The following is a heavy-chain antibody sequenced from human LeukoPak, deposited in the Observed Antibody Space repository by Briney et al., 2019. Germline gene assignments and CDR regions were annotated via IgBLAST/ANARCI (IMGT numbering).Heavy chain of an antibody. J-gene: IGHJ4*02. Sequence: PGGSLRLSCAASGFTFSSYAMSWVRQAPRKGLEWVSAISGSGGSTYYADSVKGRFTISRDNSKNTLYLQMNSLRAEDTAVYYCAKNLGYCSGGSCLSGYYYYWGQGTLVTVSS. CDR1: GFTFSSYA. D-gene: IGHD2-15*01. CDR2: ISGSGGST. V-gene: IGHV3-23*01. CDR3: AKNLGYCSGGSCLSGYYYY.